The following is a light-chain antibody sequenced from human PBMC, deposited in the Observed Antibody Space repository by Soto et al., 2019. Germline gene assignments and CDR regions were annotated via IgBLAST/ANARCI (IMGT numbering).Light chain of an antibody. J-gene: IGKJ1*01. CDR3: QQYDKWPRT. CDR1: QSVRSN. Sequence: EIVMTQSPATLSVSPGERATLSCRASQSVRSNLAWYQQKPGQAPRLVIYAASTRATGIPDRFSGSGSGTEFTLTISSLQSEDFAVYYCQQYDKWPRTFGQGTKVDIK. CDR2: AAS. V-gene: IGKV3-15*01.